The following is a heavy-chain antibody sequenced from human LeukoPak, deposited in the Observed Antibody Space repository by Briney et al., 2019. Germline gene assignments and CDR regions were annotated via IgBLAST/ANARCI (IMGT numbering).Heavy chain of an antibody. D-gene: IGHD3-16*02. CDR1: AVTFTFSASG. V-gene: IGHV3-30*02. CDR2: IQFDDREK. Sequence: PGGSLRLSCAASAVTFTFSASGMHWVRQAPGKGLEWVAFIQFDDREKYYADSVKGRCTISRDNSKNTVYLQMNSLRAEDTAIYYCAREGGTIEIAKFDYWGQGTLVTVSS. CDR3: AREGGTIEIAKFDY. J-gene: IGHJ4*02.